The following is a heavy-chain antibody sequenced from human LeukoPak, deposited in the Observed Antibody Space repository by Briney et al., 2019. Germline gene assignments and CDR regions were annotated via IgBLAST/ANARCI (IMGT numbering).Heavy chain of an antibody. CDR3: ARGALIAPGDYYYMDV. CDR1: GGSFSGNY. D-gene: IGHD2/OR15-2a*01. V-gene: IGHV4-34*01. Sequence: SETLSLTCAVYGGSFSGNYWSWIRQPPGKGLEWIGEINHSGSTNYSPSLKSRVTISVDTSKNQFSLKLSSVTAADTAVYYCARGALIAPGDYYYMDVWGKGTTVTVSS. J-gene: IGHJ6*03. CDR2: INHSGST.